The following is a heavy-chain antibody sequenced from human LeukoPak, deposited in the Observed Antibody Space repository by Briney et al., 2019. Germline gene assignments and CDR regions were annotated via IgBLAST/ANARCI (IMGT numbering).Heavy chain of an antibody. CDR1: GGSISSGDYY. J-gene: IGHJ4*02. CDR2: IYYSGST. Sequence: SQTLSLTCTVSGGSISSGDYYWSWIRQPPGKGLEWIGYIYYSGSTYYNPSLKSRVTISVDTSKNQFSLKLSSVTAADTAVYYCARAARGGITMIVVAFFDYWGQGTLVTVSS. D-gene: IGHD3-22*01. CDR3: ARAARGGITMIVVAFFDY. V-gene: IGHV4-30-4*01.